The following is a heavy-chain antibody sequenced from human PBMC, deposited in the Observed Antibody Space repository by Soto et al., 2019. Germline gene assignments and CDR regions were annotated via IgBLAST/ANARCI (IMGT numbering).Heavy chain of an antibody. CDR1: GYTFSSYH. Sequence: ASVKVSCKASGYTFSSYHISWVRQAPGQGLEWMGWISAYNGNTNYAQRLQGRVTMTTDTSTSTAYMELRSLRSDDTAVYYCARVRLGDSNAFDSWGQGTMVTVSS. CDR3: ARVRLGDSNAFDS. D-gene: IGHD4-17*01. CDR2: ISAYNGNT. V-gene: IGHV1-18*01. J-gene: IGHJ3*02.